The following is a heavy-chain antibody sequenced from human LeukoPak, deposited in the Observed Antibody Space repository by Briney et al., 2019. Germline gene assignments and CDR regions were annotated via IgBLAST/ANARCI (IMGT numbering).Heavy chain of an antibody. Sequence: GGSLRLSCAASGFTFSSYWMSWVRQAPGKGLEWVANIKQDGSEKYYVDSVKGQFTISRDNAKNSLYLQMNSLRAEDTAVYYCARDQYDILTGYHDYWGQGTLVTVSS. CDR1: GFTFSSYW. D-gene: IGHD3-9*01. J-gene: IGHJ4*02. CDR2: IKQDGSEK. V-gene: IGHV3-7*01. CDR3: ARDQYDILTGYHDY.